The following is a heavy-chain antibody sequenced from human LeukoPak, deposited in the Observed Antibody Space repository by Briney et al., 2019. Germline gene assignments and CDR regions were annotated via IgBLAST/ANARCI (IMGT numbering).Heavy chain of an antibody. J-gene: IGHJ4*02. CDR3: ARLEFYYQHRFDY. V-gene: IGHV4-39*01. CDR2: IYYSGST. D-gene: IGHD3-22*01. CDR1: GGSISSSSYS. Sequence: SETLSLTCTVSGGSISSSSYSWGWIRQPPGKGLEWIGRIYYSGSTYYNPSLKSRVTISVDTSKNQFSLKLSSVTAADTAVYYCARLEFYYQHRFDYWGQGTLVTVSS.